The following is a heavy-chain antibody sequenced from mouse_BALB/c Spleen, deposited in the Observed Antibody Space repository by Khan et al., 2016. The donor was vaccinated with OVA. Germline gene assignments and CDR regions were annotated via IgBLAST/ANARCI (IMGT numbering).Heavy chain of an antibody. CDR2: IYPGGYFT. J-gene: IGHJ1*01. D-gene: IGHD3-1*01. Sequence: QVQLQQSGGEVVRPGTSVKISCKASGYTFTNYWLGWVRQRPGHGLEWIGDIYPGGYFTNYNEKFKDKAKLTVETSSTTANMQLSSLTSEDSAVYFCARWATWYFDVWGAGTTVTVSS. CDR1: GYTFTNYW. V-gene: IGHV1-63*02. CDR3: ARWATWYFDV.